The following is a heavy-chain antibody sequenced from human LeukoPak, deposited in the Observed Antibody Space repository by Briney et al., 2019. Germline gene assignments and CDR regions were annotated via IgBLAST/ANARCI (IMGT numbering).Heavy chain of an antibody. D-gene: IGHD1/OR15-1a*01. V-gene: IGHV4-30-4*08. CDR1: GFTFSDYY. Sequence: LRLSCAASGFTFSDYYMSWIRQPPGKGLEWIGYIYYSGSTYYNPSLKSRVTISVDTSKNQFSLKLSSVTAADTAVYYCARVVEGVGQPHIIFDYWGQGTLVTVSS. CDR3: ARVVEGVGQPHIIFDY. CDR2: IYYSGST. J-gene: IGHJ4*02.